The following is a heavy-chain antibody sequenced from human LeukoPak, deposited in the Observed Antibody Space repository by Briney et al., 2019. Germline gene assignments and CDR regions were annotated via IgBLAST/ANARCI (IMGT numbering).Heavy chain of an antibody. CDR3: AKTGRPNNSGWYRWFDP. Sequence: SDTLSLTWTVSGDSISTYYWSWIRQPPGKGLEWIGCICNSGGTNYNPSLKSRVTISVDTSKNQFSLNLSSVTAADTAVYYCAKTGRPNNSGWYRWFDPWGQGTLVTVSS. J-gene: IGHJ5*02. V-gene: IGHV4-4*09. CDR2: ICNSGGT. CDR1: GDSISTYY. D-gene: IGHD6-19*01.